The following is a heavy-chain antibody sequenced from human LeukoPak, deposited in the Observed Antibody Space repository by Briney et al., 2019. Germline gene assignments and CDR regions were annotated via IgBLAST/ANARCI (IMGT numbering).Heavy chain of an antibody. CDR1: GFTFSDYW. CDR3: VRDCGFHTFAY. CDR2: IKEDGSEK. D-gene: IGHD2-21*01. Sequence: GGSLTLFCAASGFTFSDYWMTWVRQAPGKGLEYVVNIKEDGSEKYYVDSVKGRVTISRDNTRNSLYLQMSSLRGDDTAVYFCVRDCGFHTFAYGGQGTLVIVSS. V-gene: IGHV3-7*05. J-gene: IGHJ4*02.